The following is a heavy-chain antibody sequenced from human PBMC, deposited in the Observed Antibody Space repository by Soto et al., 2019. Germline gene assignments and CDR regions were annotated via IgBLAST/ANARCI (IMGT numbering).Heavy chain of an antibody. CDR2: ISGSGGST. J-gene: IGHJ4*02. CDR1: GFTFNNYV. Sequence: EMQLLESGGGLVQHGGSLRLSCAASGFTFNNYVMNWVRQAPGKGLEWVSAISGSGGSTYYADSVQGRFTISRDNSKNTLYLQMNSLRAEDTAVYYCAKTVLRGYSYGHYDYWAQGTLVTVSS. CDR3: AKTVLRGYSYGHYDY. D-gene: IGHD5-18*01. V-gene: IGHV3-23*01.